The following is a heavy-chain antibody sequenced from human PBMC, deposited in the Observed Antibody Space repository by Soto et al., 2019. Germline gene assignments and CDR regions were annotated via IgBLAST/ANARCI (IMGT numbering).Heavy chain of an antibody. D-gene: IGHD5-18*01. CDR1: GFTFSSYG. CDR3: ARDPLNTAPVDFDY. CDR2: IWYDGSNK. Sequence: GGSLRLSCAASGFTFSSYGMHWVRQAPGKGLEWVAVIWYDGSNKYYADSVKGRFTISRDNSKNTLYLQMNSLRAEDTAVYYCARDPLNTAPVDFDYWGQGTLVTVSS. V-gene: IGHV3-33*01. J-gene: IGHJ4*02.